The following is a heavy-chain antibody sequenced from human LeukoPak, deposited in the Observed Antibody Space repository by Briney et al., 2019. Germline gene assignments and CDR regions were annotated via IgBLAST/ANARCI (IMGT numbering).Heavy chain of an antibody. V-gene: IGHV3-23*01. J-gene: IGHJ4*02. CDR1: AFTFSNYS. CDR2: ISGSGDNT. Sequence: GGSLRLSCAASAFTFSNYSMSWVRQAPGRGLEWVSSISGSGDNTYYADSVEGRVTISRDNSKNTKYLHMNSLSAEDAAVYYCAKDLALYTGPYTGIYYSPIDYWGQGTLVTVSS. D-gene: IGHD1-26*01. CDR3: AKDLALYTGPYTGIYYSPIDY.